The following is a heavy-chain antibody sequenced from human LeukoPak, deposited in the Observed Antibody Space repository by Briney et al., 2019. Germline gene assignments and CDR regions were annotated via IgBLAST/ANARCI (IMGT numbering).Heavy chain of an antibody. CDR1: GVTFTNYA. J-gene: IGHJ6*04. CDR2: ISISGGST. Sequence: GGSLRLSCAASGVTFTNYAMTWVRQAPGKGLEWVSGISISGGSTDYADSVKGRFTISRDNSKNTLYLQMNSLRAEDTAVYYCARDQGKGKLRITSLMDVWGKGTTVTVSS. CDR3: ARDQGKGKLRITSLMDV. V-gene: IGHV3-23*01. D-gene: IGHD3-16*01.